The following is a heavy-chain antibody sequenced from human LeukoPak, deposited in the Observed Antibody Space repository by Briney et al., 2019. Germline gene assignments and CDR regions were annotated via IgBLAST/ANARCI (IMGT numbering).Heavy chain of an antibody. CDR2: IYYSGST. D-gene: IGHD3-22*01. CDR1: GGSISSSSYY. Sequence: KPSETLSLTCTVSGGSISSSSYYWGWIRQPPGKGLEWIGSIYYSGSTYYNPSLKSRVTISVDTSKNQFSLKLSSVTAADTAVYYCARHPGRIYYDSSGYYYPLYDFDYWGQGTLVTVSS. V-gene: IGHV4-39*01. J-gene: IGHJ4*02. CDR3: ARHPGRIYYDSSGYYYPLYDFDY.